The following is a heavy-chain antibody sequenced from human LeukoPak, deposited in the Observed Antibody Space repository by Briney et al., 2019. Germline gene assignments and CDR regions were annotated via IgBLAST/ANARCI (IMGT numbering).Heavy chain of an antibody. J-gene: IGHJ4*02. CDR3: AKARGYSGYDSFGY. CDR2: ISGSGGST. Sequence: GSLRLSFAASGFTVSSNYMSWVRQAPGKGLEWVSAISGSGGSTYYADSVKGRFTISRDNSKNTLYLQMNSLRAEDTAVYYCAKARGYSGYDSFGYWGQGTLVTVSS. V-gene: IGHV3-23*01. CDR1: GFTVSSNY. D-gene: IGHD5-12*01.